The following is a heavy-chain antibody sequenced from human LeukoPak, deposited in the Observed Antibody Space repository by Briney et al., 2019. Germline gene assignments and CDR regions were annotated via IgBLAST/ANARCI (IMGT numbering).Heavy chain of an antibody. CDR3: ARGRNCTGTSCSISFYYYMDV. J-gene: IGHJ6*03. CDR1: GFSFSSNW. CDR2: IKPDGGEK. Sequence: GGSLRLSCEDSGFSFSSNWMSWLRQRPGKGLEWVANIKPDGGEKYYLDSVKGRFSISRDNAKNSLYLQMNSLRVEDTAVYYCARGRNCTGTSCSISFYYYMDVWGKGTTVTVSS. D-gene: IGHD2-2*01. V-gene: IGHV3-7*01.